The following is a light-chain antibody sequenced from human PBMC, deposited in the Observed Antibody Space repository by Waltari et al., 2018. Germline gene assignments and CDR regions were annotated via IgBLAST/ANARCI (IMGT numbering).Light chain of an antibody. Sequence: QSALTQPPSASGSPGQSVTISCNGTSSDVGVYNYVSWYQQHPGKVPKLVIFEVSKRPSGVPDRFSGSRSGNTASLTVSGLQAEDEADYYCSSYAGSNTYVLFGGGTKLTVL. CDR1: SSDVGVYNY. V-gene: IGLV2-8*01. J-gene: IGLJ2*01. CDR2: EVS. CDR3: SSYAGSNTYVL.